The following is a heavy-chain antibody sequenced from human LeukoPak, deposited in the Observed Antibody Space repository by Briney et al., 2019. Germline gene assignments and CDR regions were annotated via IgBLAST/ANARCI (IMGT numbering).Heavy chain of an antibody. J-gene: IGHJ5*02. V-gene: IGHV1-46*01. D-gene: IGHD1-26*01. CDR3: ARDNSVGETAWWFDP. CDR2: INPSGSSA. CDR1: GYSFTSYY. Sequence: GASVKVSCKASGYSFTSYYMHWVRQAPGRGLEWMGFINPSGSSAAYAQKFQGRLTMTRDMFTSTDYMELTSLTSDDTAVYYCARDNSVGETAWWFDPWGQGTLVTVSS.